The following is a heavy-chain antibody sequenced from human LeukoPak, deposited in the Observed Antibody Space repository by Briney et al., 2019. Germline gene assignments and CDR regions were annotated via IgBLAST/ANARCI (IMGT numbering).Heavy chain of an antibody. D-gene: IGHD1-1*01. CDR2: ISSSGSTI. CDR3: ARLLSYPRTNKGYFDY. V-gene: IGHV3-11*01. J-gene: IGHJ4*02. Sequence: GGSLRLSCAASGFTLSDYYMSWIRQAPGKGLEWVSYISSSGSTIYYADSVKGRFTISRDNAKNSLYLQMNSLRAEDTAVYYCARLLSYPRTNKGYFDYWGQGTLVTVSS. CDR1: GFTLSDYY.